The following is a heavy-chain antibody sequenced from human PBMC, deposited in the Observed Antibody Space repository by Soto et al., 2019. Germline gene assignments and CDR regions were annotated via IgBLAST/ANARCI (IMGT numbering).Heavy chain of an antibody. V-gene: IGHV3-30-3*01. CDR2: ISYDGSNE. D-gene: IGHD6-13*01. Sequence: GGSLRLSCAASGFTFSSYAMHWVRQAPGKGLEWVAVISYDGSNEYYADSVKGRFTISRDNSKNTLYPQMNSLRAEDTAVYYCARERYSSSWFDFDYWGQGTLVTVSS. CDR1: GFTFSSYA. CDR3: ARERYSSSWFDFDY. J-gene: IGHJ4*02.